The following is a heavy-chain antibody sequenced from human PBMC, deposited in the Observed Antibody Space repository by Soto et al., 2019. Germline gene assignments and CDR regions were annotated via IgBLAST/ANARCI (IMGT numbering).Heavy chain of an antibody. V-gene: IGHV4-31*03. J-gene: IGHJ4*02. Sequence: SETLSLTCTVSGGSISSGGYYWSWIRQHPGKGLEWIGYIYYSGSTYYNPSLKSRVTISVDTSKNQFSLKLSSVTAADTAVYYCARDESSSGFDYWGQGTLVTVSS. CDR3: ARDESSSGFDY. D-gene: IGHD6-13*01. CDR2: IYYSGST. CDR1: GGSISSGGYY.